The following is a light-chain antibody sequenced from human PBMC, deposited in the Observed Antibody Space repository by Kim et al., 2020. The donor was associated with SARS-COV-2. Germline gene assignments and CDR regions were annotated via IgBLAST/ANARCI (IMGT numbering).Light chain of an antibody. CDR3: QQHDAYPWT. CDR1: QPISSS. CDR2: NAS. J-gene: IGKJ1*01. V-gene: IGKV1-5*03. Sequence: GVAKVPIFCRARQPISSSLAGYQQRAGKAPRPLIYNASSVETGVPSRFRGSGSGTEFTLTITSLQPDDFAAYYCQQHDAYPWTFGQGTKVE.